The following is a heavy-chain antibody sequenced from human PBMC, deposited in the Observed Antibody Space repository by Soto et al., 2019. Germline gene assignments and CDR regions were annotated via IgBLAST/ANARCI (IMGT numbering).Heavy chain of an antibody. V-gene: IGHV1-3*01. CDR1: GYTLSTYA. D-gene: IGHD3-10*01. CDR3: AREGSTHSSTFDY. J-gene: IGHJ4*01. CDR2: IDAGNDNT. Sequence: GASVKVSCKASGYTLSTYAVHWLRQAPGQRLEWMGRIDAGNDNTKYSQNFQGRVTITTDTSASTAYMELSSLKSEDTAIYYCAREGSTHSSTFDYWG.